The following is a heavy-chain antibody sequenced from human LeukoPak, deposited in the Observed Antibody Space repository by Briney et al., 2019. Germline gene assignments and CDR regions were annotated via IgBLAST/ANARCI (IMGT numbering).Heavy chain of an antibody. V-gene: IGHV4-59*01. CDR3: ARGGVVVTAVRLGY. D-gene: IGHD2-21*02. Sequence: SETLSLTCAVSGGSISSYYWSWIRQPPGKGLEWIGYVSYSGSTNYNPSLKSRVTISVDTSKNQFSLKLNSVTAADTAVYYCARGGVVVTAVRLGYWGQGTLVTVAS. CDR2: VSYSGST. CDR1: GGSISSYY. J-gene: IGHJ4*02.